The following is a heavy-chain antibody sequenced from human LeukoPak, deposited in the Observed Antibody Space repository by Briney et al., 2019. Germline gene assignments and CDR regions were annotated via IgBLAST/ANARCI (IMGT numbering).Heavy chain of an antibody. V-gene: IGHV1-69*04. CDR1: GGTFSSYA. D-gene: IGHD3-16*02. Sequence: ASVKVSCKASGGTFSSYAISLVRQAPGQGLEWMGRIIPILGIANYAQKFQGRVTITADKSTSTAYMELSSLRSEDTAVYYCARVSALRTDAFDIWGQGTMVTVSS. CDR3: ARVSALRTDAFDI. CDR2: IIPILGIA. J-gene: IGHJ3*02.